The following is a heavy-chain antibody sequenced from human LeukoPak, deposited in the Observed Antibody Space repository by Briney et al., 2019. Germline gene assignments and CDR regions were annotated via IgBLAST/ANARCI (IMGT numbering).Heavy chain of an antibody. CDR3: ARLQWLQTGRDFFDY. D-gene: IGHD6-19*01. V-gene: IGHV3-21*01. Sequence: GRPVRLSCVASGFTFSSYAMHWVRQAPGKGLEWVSSISGSSSYVYYADSVKGRFTISRDNAKNSVYLQMSSLRAEDTAVYYCARLQWLQTGRDFFDYWGQGTLVTVSS. CDR1: GFTFSSYA. J-gene: IGHJ4*02. CDR2: ISGSSSYV.